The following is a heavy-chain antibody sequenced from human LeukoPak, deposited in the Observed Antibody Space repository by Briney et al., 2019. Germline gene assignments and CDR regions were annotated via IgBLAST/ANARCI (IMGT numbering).Heavy chain of an antibody. V-gene: IGHV3-30*04. J-gene: IGHJ4*02. CDR3: ATFNLRFFIDY. D-gene: IGHD3-3*01. Sequence: GGSLRLSCAASGFTFSSYAMHWVRQAPGKGLEWVAVISYDGSNKYYADSVKGRFTISRDNAKNSLYLQMDSLRAEDTAVYYCATFNLRFFIDYWGQGTLVTVSS. CDR1: GFTFSSYA. CDR2: ISYDGSNK.